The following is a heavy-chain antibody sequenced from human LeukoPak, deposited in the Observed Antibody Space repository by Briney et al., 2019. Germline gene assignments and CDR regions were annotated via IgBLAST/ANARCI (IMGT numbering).Heavy chain of an antibody. Sequence: GGSLRLSCAASGFTFSSYAMSWVRQAPGKGLEWVSAISGSGGSTYYADSVKGRFTISRDNSKNTLYLQMNSLRAEDTAVYYCAKDDALWFGESPAGTIDYWGQGTLVTVSS. J-gene: IGHJ4*02. CDR2: ISGSGGST. D-gene: IGHD3-10*01. CDR3: AKDDALWFGESPAGTIDY. CDR1: GFTFSSYA. V-gene: IGHV3-23*01.